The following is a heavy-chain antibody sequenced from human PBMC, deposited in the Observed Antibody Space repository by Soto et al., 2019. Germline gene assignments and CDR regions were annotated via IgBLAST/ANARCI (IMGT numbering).Heavy chain of an antibody. J-gene: IGHJ5*02. V-gene: IGHV3-48*02. CDR2: ISSSSSTI. D-gene: IGHD4-4*01. Sequence: EVQLVESGGGLVQPGGSLRLSCAASGFTFSSYSMNWVRQAPGKGLEWVSYISSSSSTIYYADSVKGRFTISRDNAKNLLYLQMNSLRDEDTAVYYCAREGNLNWFDPWGQGTLVTVSS. CDR1: GFTFSSYS. CDR3: AREGNLNWFDP.